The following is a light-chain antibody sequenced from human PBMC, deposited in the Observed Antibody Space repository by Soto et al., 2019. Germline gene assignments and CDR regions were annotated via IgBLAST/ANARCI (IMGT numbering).Light chain of an antibody. CDR1: QTISRN. CDR3: QQSYSIPYT. CDR2: VVS. J-gene: IGKJ2*01. V-gene: IGKV1-39*01. Sequence: DIQLTQSPSSLSASVGDRVTITCRASQTISRNLNWYQQKPGEAPRLLMYVVSTLQGGVPSRFSGSESGTDYPLTISSVQPDDFATYYCQQSYSIPYTFGQGTKLQIK.